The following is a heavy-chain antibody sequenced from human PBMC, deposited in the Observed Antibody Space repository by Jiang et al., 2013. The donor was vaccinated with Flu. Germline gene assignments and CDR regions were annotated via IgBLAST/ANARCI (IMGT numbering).Heavy chain of an antibody. J-gene: IGHJ4*02. CDR2: ISSSGGTT. CDR1: GFTFSNNV. V-gene: IGHV3-64D*06. CDR3: LRPYDY. Sequence: VQLLESGGGLVQPGGSLRLSCSASGFTFSNNVMHWVRQAPGKGLEYVSAISSSGGTTYYADSVKGRFTISRDNSKNTLFLQMSSLRVEDTAVYYCLRPYDYWGQGTLVTVSS.